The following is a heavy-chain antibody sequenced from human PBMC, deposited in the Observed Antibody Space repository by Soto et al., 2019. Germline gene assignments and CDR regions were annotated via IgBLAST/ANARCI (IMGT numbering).Heavy chain of an antibody. Sequence: SETLSLTCTVSGGSISSYYCILIRQPPGKGLEWIGYIYYSGSTNYNPSLKSRVTISVDTSKNQFSLKLSSVTAADTAVYYCARLYYYGMDVWGQGTTVTVSS. CDR1: GGSISSYY. V-gene: IGHV4-59*01. CDR2: IYYSGST. J-gene: IGHJ6*02. CDR3: ARLYYYGMDV.